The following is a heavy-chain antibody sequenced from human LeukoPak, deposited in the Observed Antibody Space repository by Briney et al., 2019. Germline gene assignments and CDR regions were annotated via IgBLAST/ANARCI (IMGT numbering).Heavy chain of an antibody. CDR2: INHSGST. CDR1: GGSFSGYY. Sequence: SETLSLTCAVYGGSFSGYYLSWIRQPPGKGLEWIGEINHSGSTSYNPSLKSRVTISVDTSKNQFSLKLSSVTAANTAVYYCARRGGYYYDYWGQGTLVTVSS. D-gene: IGHD2-15*01. CDR3: ARRGGYYYDY. V-gene: IGHV4-34*01. J-gene: IGHJ4*02.